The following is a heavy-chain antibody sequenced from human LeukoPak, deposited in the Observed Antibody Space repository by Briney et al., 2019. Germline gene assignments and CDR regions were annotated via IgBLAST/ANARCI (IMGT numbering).Heavy chain of an antibody. D-gene: IGHD6-13*01. Sequence: GGSLRLSCAASGFTFDDYTMHWVRQAPGKGLEWVSLISWDGGSTYYAYSVKGRFTISRDNSKNSLYLQMNSLRTEDTALYYCAKDFRSSWYYMDVWGKGTTVTVSS. CDR3: AKDFRSSWYYMDV. J-gene: IGHJ6*03. V-gene: IGHV3-43*01. CDR1: GFTFDDYT. CDR2: ISWDGGST.